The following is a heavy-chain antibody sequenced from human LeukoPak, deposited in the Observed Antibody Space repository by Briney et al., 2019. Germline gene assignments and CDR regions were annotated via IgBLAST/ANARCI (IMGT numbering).Heavy chain of an antibody. CDR2: IYTSGST. Sequence: SETLSLTCTVSGGSISSYYWSWIRQPAGKGLEWIGRIYTSGSTNYNPSLKSRVTMSVDTSKNQFSLKLSSVTAADTAVYYCARDIYYYDSSGYYNKQKNWFDPWGQGTLVTVSS. CDR3: ARDIYYYDSSGYYNKQKNWFDP. D-gene: IGHD3-22*01. J-gene: IGHJ5*02. CDR1: GGSISSYY. V-gene: IGHV4-4*07.